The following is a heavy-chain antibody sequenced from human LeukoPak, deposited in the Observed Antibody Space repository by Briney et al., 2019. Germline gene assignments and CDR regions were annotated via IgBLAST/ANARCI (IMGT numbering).Heavy chain of an antibody. Sequence: PSGTLSLTCNVSGYSISNGYYWGWIRQPPGKGLEWIGIIYHSGSNHYNPSLKSRVSISVDTSKNQFSLKLSSVTAADTAVYYCARDWGREPYFDYWGQGTLVTVSS. CDR1: GYSISNGYY. CDR3: ARDWGREPYFDY. CDR2: IYHSGSN. J-gene: IGHJ4*02. V-gene: IGHV4-38-2*02. D-gene: IGHD5-24*01.